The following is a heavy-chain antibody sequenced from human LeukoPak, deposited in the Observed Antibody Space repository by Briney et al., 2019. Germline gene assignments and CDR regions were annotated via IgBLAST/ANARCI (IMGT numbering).Heavy chain of an antibody. J-gene: IGHJ4*02. CDR1: GFTFSSYM. CDR3: AKEGHSYGYWVRYFDY. CDR2: ISGSGGST. V-gene: IGHV3-23*01. D-gene: IGHD5-18*01. Sequence: PGGSLRLSCAASGFTFSSYMMNWVRQAPGKGLEWVSAISGSGGSTYYADSVKGRFTISRDNSKNTLYLQMNSLRAEDTAVYYCAKEGHSYGYWVRYFDYWGQGTLVTVSS.